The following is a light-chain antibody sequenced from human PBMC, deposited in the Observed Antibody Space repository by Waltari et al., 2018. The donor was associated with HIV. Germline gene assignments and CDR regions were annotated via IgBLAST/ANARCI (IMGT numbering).Light chain of an antibody. J-gene: IGLJ2*01. CDR3: QVWDSGAVI. Sequence: YEVTQARSVSVTLGQTAKITCGGNYIGTKSLHWYQQRPGQAPTLVIFSDRGRPSGVPDRFSGSSSGNLATLSINRVQSGDEADYYCQVWDSGAVIFGGGTKLTV. CDR2: SDR. V-gene: IGLV3-9*01. CDR1: YIGTKS.